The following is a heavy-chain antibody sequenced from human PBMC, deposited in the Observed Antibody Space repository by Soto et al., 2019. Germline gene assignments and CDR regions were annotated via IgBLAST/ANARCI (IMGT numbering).Heavy chain of an antibody. Sequence: ESGGGLIQPGGSLRLSCAASGFTVSSNYMSWVRQAPGKGLDWVSILYSGGTTYYADSVKGRFTISRDDSANTVYLQMNSLRVDDTAVYYCARDQRAAHDYGDYYGMDVWGHGTKVTVSS. D-gene: IGHD4-17*01. CDR1: GFTVSSNY. CDR3: ARDQRAAHDYGDYYGMDV. V-gene: IGHV3-53*01. J-gene: IGHJ6*02. CDR2: LYSGGTT.